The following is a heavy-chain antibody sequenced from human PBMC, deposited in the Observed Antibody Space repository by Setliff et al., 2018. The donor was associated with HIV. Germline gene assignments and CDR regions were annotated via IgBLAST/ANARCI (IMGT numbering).Heavy chain of an antibody. D-gene: IGHD2-2*01. CDR1: GVSVSSGGYY. CDR2: VYYTGTS. Sequence: KTSETLSLTCTVSGVSVSSGGYYWSWIRQHPGEGLEWIGYVYYTGTSCFNPSLKSRITISVDTSKNHFSLKLVFVTAADTAVYYCARGESTTWELAEYFQHWGHGTLVTVSS. V-gene: IGHV4-31*03. CDR3: ARGESTTWELAEYFQH. J-gene: IGHJ1*01.